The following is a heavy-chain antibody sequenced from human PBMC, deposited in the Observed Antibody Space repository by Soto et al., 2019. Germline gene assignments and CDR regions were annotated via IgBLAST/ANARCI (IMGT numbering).Heavy chain of an antibody. CDR1: GFTFSSYS. CDR2: ISSSSSYI. Sequence: GGSLRLSCAASGFTFSSYSMNWVRQAPGKGLEWVSSISSSSSYIYYADSVKGRFTISRDNAKSSLYLQMNSLRAEDTAVYYCARVVMATISYGMDVWGQGTTVTVSS. D-gene: IGHD5-12*01. J-gene: IGHJ6*02. CDR3: ARVVMATISYGMDV. V-gene: IGHV3-21*01.